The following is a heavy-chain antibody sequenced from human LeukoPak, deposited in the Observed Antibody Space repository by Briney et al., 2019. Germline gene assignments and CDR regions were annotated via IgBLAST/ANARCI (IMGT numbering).Heavy chain of an antibody. CDR1: GYSISSGYY. D-gene: IGHD5-18*01. J-gene: IGHJ4*02. CDR2: IYHSGST. Sequence: SETLSLTCTVSGYSISSGYYWGWIRQPPGKGLEWIGSIYHSGSTYYNPSLKSRVTISVDTSKNQFSLKLSSVTAADTAVYYCARVFRIQLWTSVGSNPGYFVYWGQGTLVTVSS. V-gene: IGHV4-38-2*02. CDR3: ARVFRIQLWTSVGSNPGYFVY.